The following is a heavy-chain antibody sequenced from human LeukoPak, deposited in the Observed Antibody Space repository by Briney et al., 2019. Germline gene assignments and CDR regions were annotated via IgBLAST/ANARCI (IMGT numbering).Heavy chain of an antibody. CDR1: GYTFTGYY. CDR3: ARVREAGATDRPFDY. J-gene: IGHJ4*02. CDR2: INPNSGGT. D-gene: IGHD1-26*01. Sequence: ASVKVSCKASGYTFTGYYMHWVRQAPGQGLEWMGWINPNSGGTNYAQKFQGRVTMTRDTSISTAYMELSRLRSDDTAVYYCARVREAGATDRPFDYWGQGTLVTVSS. V-gene: IGHV1-2*02.